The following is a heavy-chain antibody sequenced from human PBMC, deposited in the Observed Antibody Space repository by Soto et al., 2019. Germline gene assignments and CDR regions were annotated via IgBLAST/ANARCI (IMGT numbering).Heavy chain of an antibody. CDR3: ARHSKENKSSPSFGY. Sequence: QLQLQESGPGLVRPSETLSLICSVSGDSIRTSTYYWAWIRQPPGKGLEWIGSAYYNGNTYYTSSLRSRVAISIDASMNQLSLTLTFVTATDTAVYYCARHSKENKSSPSFGYWGHGALVTVSS. V-gene: IGHV4-39*01. CDR2: AYYNGNT. D-gene: IGHD6-6*01. J-gene: IGHJ4*01. CDR1: GDSIRTSTYY.